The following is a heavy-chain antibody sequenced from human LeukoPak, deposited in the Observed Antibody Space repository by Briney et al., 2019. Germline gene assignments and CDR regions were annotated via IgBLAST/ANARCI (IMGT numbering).Heavy chain of an antibody. Sequence: PSDTLSLTCTVSGGSISSYYWSWIRQPPGKGLEWIGYIYYSGSTKYNPSLKSRVSISVDTSKNQFSLNLSSVTAADTAVYYCARDWGRSGYYRVFDYWGQGTLVTVSS. J-gene: IGHJ4*02. V-gene: IGHV4-59*01. D-gene: IGHD3-22*01. CDR2: IYYSGST. CDR3: ARDWGRSGYYRVFDY. CDR1: GGSISSYY.